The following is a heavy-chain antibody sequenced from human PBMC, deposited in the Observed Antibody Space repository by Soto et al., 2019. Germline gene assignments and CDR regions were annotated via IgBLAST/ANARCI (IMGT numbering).Heavy chain of an antibody. V-gene: IGHV3-73*01. D-gene: IGHD2-2*01. Sequence: EVQLVESGGGLVQPGGSLKLSCAASGFTFSGSAMHWVHQASGKGLDWVGRIRGKPNSYATAYAASVKERFTISRDDSKNTAYLQMNSLKTEDTAVYYCTRHCSKGSSRRLGYYYYGMDVWGQGTTVTVSS. J-gene: IGHJ6*02. CDR1: GFTFSGSA. CDR3: TRHCSKGSSRRLGYYYYGMDV. CDR2: IRGKPNSYAT.